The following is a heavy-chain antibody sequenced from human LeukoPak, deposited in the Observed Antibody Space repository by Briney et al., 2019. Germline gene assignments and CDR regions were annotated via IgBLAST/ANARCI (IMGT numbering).Heavy chain of an antibody. D-gene: IGHD4-23*01. CDR1: GGSISSSSYY. CDR3: ARRGVVTSVDY. Sequence: SETLSLTCTVSGGSISSSSYYWGWIRQPPGKGLEWIGSIYYSGSTYYNPSLKSRVTISVDTSKNQFSLKLSSVTAADTAVYYCARRGVVTSVDYWGQGTLVTVSS. J-gene: IGHJ4*02. V-gene: IGHV4-39*01. CDR2: IYYSGST.